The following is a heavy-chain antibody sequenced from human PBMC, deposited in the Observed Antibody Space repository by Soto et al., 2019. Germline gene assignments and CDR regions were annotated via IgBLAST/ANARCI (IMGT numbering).Heavy chain of an antibody. Sequence: GASVKVSCKASGYTFTSYYMHWVRQAPGQGLEWMGIINPSGGSTSYAQKFQGRVTMTRDTSTSTVYMELSSLRSEDTAVYYCAKNLRGSSSRYYFDYWGQGTLVTVAS. D-gene: IGHD6-13*01. CDR2: INPSGGST. J-gene: IGHJ4*02. CDR1: GYTFTSYY. CDR3: AKNLRGSSSRYYFDY. V-gene: IGHV1-46*01.